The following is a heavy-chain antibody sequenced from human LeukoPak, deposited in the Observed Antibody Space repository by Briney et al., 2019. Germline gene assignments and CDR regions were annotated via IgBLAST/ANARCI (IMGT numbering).Heavy chain of an antibody. J-gene: IGHJ6*04. CDR2: IKQDGSEK. V-gene: IGHV3-7*03. CDR1: GFTFSSYW. D-gene: IGHD4-17*01. CDR3: ARDPYGDYYYGMDV. Sequence: QAGGSLRLSCAASGFTFSSYWMSWVRQAPGKGLEWVASIKQDGSEKYYVDSVKGRFTISRDNAKNSLYLQMNSLRAEDTAVYYCARDPYGDYYYGMDVWGKGTTVTVSS.